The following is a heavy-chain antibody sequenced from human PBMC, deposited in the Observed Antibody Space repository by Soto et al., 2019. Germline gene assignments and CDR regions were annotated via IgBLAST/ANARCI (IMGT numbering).Heavy chain of an antibody. D-gene: IGHD1-26*01. J-gene: IGHJ6*02. V-gene: IGHV4-39*01. CDR1: GGSISSSSYY. CDR2: IYYSGST. CDR3: ASLKGAMAHDYYYYYGMDV. Sequence: SETLSLTCTVSGGSISSSSYYWGWIRQRPGKGLEWIGSIYYSGSTYYNPSLKSRVTISVDTSKNQFSLKLSSVTAADTAVYYCASLKGAMAHDYYYYYGMDVWGQGTTVTVSS.